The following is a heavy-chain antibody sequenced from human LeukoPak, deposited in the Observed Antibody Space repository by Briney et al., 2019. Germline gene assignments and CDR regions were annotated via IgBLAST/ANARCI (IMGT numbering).Heavy chain of an antibody. Sequence: GGSLRLSCVASGITFSSYSMNWVRQAPGKGLEWVSYISSFSGTINYADSVKGRFTISRDNAKNSLYLQMNSLRAEDTAVYYCARDRATILFDYWGQGTLVTVSS. CDR3: ARDRATILFDY. J-gene: IGHJ4*02. CDR1: GITFSSYS. CDR2: ISSFSGTI. V-gene: IGHV3-48*01. D-gene: IGHD5-12*01.